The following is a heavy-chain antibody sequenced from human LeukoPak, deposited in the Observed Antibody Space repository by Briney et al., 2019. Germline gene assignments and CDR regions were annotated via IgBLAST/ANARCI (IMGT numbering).Heavy chain of an antibody. V-gene: IGHV1-18*01. J-gene: IGHJ5*02. CDR1: GYTFTSYG. CDR2: ISAYNGNT. D-gene: IGHD6-13*01. Sequence: ASVKVSCKASGYTFTSYGISWVRQAPGQGLEWMGWISAYNGNTNYAQKLQGRVTMTTDTSTSTAYMELRSLRSDDTAVYYCARVKYSSSWFSLGNWFDPWGQGTLVTVSS. CDR3: ARVKYSSSWFSLGNWFDP.